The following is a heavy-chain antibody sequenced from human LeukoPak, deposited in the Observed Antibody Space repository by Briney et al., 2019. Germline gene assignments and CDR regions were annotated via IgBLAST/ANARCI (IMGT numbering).Heavy chain of an antibody. CDR2: INTSGST. D-gene: IGHD3-16*01. J-gene: IGHJ4*02. CDR1: GGSISSYY. V-gene: IGHV4-4*07. Sequence: SETLSLTCTVSGGSISSYYWTWIRQSAGKGLEWIGRINTSGSTNYNPSLRSRVTMSVNTSKNQFSLNLTSVTAADTAVYYCARGRLGDFDYWGQGTLVTVSS. CDR3: ARGRLGDFDY.